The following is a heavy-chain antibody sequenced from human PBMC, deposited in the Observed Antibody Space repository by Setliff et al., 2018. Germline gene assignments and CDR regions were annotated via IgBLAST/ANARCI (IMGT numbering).Heavy chain of an antibody. J-gene: IGHJ6*02. CDR2: ISSSGSTE. CDR1: GFIFSSRE. V-gene: IGHV3-48*03. Sequence: LSLSCAASGFIFSSREMNWVRQAPGKGLEWVSYISSSGSTENYADSVKGRFTISRDNAENSLYLQMNGLRAEDTAVYYCARVKPFAMDVWGQGTTVTVSS. CDR3: ARVKPFAMDV.